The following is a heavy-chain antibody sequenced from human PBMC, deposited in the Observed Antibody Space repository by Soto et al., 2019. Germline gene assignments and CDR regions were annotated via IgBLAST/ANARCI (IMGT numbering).Heavy chain of an antibody. D-gene: IGHD1-26*01. CDR2: MNPNSGNT. CDR1: GYAFTSCD. V-gene: IGHV1-8*01. J-gene: IGHJ6*02. CDR3: AREGDTQDYYGMDV. Sequence: GASVEVSCKASGYAFTSCDSKWVRHAHGQGLEWMGWMNPNSGNTGYAQKFQGRVTMTRNTSISTAYMELSSLRSEDTAVYYCAREGDTQDYYGMDVWGQATTVTVSS.